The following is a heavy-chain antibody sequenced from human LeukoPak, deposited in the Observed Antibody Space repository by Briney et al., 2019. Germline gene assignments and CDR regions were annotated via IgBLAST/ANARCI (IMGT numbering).Heavy chain of an antibody. J-gene: IGHJ5*02. Sequence: GASVRVSCKTSGGTFLSHTFSWVRQAPGKGLEWMGKITPVIETANYAQTFQGRVSIYADKSATTVYMDLSGLRPDDTAVYYCARVNLRRSNYNWFDPWGQGTRVTVSS. CDR2: ITPVIETA. CDR3: ARVNLRRSNYNWFDP. CDR1: GGTFLSHT. D-gene: IGHD3-10*01. V-gene: IGHV1-69*08.